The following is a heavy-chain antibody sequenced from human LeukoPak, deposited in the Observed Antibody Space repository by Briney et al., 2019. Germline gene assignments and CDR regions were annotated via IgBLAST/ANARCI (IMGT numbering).Heavy chain of an antibody. Sequence: GGSLRLSCAASGFTFSSYSMNWVRQAPGKGLEWVSSISSSSSYIYYADSVKGRFTISRDNAKNTLYLQVNSLRADDTAVYYCARGRWGEAFDIWGQGTMVTVSS. CDR1: GFTFSSYS. J-gene: IGHJ3*02. CDR3: ARGRWGEAFDI. D-gene: IGHD3-16*01. CDR2: ISSSSSYI. V-gene: IGHV3-21*01.